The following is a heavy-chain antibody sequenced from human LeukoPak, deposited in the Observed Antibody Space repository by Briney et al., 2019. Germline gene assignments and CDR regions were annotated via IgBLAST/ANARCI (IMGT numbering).Heavy chain of an antibody. D-gene: IGHD6-19*01. Sequence: PGGSLRLSCAASGFTFKNYEMHWVRQAPGKGLEWLSYISSSSITIYYADSMEGRFTISRDNAKNSLYLQMNSLRAEDTAVYYCARDKDGLADYWGQGTLVTVSS. CDR2: ISSSSITI. V-gene: IGHV3-48*03. CDR1: GFTFKNYE. J-gene: IGHJ4*02. CDR3: ARDKDGLADY.